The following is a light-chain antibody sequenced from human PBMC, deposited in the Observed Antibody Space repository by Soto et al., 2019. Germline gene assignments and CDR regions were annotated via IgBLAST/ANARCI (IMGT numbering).Light chain of an antibody. CDR1: QDISHF. J-gene: IGKJ4*01. Sequence: DSQMTQSPSSLSASLGDRVTITCRASQDISHFLNWYQQKTGKAPKLQIYDATNLETGVPSRFSGGGSGTDFTFTISSLQPEDIATYFCQHHDNLPAFGGGTKVELK. CDR2: DAT. CDR3: QHHDNLPA. V-gene: IGKV1-33*01.